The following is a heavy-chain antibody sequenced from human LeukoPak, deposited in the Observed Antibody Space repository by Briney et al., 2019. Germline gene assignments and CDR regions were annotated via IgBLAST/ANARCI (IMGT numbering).Heavy chain of an antibody. J-gene: IGHJ6*03. CDR2: IYYSGST. CDR1: GGSISSYY. V-gene: IGHV4-59*01. Sequence: SETLSLTCTVSGGSISSYYWSWIRQPPGKGLEWIGYIYYSGSTNYNPSLKSRVTISVDTSKNQFSLKLSSVTAADTAVYYCARGRYYYYMDVWGKGTTVTISS. CDR3: ARGRYYYYMDV.